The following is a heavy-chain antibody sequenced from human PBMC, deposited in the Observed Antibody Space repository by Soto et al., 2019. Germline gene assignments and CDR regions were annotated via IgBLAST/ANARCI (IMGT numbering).Heavy chain of an antibody. Sequence: QVQLQESGPGLVKPSQTLSLTCTVSGGSISSGGYYWSWIRQHPGKGLEWIGYIYYSGSTYYNPSFKCRVTRSVDTSKNQFSLKLSSVTAADTAVYYCARDSVAVAGSGWFDPWGQGTLVTVSS. D-gene: IGHD6-19*01. CDR2: IYYSGST. CDR3: ARDSVAVAGSGWFDP. J-gene: IGHJ5*02. V-gene: IGHV4-31*03. CDR1: GGSISSGGYY.